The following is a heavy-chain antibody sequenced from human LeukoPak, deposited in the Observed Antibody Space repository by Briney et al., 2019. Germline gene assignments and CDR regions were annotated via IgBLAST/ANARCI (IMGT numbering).Heavy chain of an antibody. CDR3: ARPRAAAGTVEWFDP. Sequence: SETLSLTCTVSGGSISSYYWSWIRQPPGKGLEWIGYIYYSGSTNYNPSLKSRVTISVDTSKNQFSLKLSSVTAADTAVCYCARPRAAAGTVEWFDPWGQGTLVTVSS. D-gene: IGHD6-13*01. CDR1: GGSISSYY. CDR2: IYYSGST. J-gene: IGHJ5*02. V-gene: IGHV4-59*08.